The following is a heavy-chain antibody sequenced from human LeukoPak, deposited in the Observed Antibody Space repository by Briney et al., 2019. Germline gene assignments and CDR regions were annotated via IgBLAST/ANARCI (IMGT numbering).Heavy chain of an antibody. D-gene: IGHD4-23*01. V-gene: IGHV4-39*01. CDR1: GVSVSITTYN. Sequence: SETLSLTCTISGVSVSITTYNCGWIRLALGQELEWFGSLSYNGNTYYNPSLKSRVTISTDTSKNQFSLNLISVTAADTGVYYCAKTPMASMRLTFDIWGQGTMVTVFS. J-gene: IGHJ3*02. CDR2: LSYNGNT. CDR3: AKTPMASMRLTFDI.